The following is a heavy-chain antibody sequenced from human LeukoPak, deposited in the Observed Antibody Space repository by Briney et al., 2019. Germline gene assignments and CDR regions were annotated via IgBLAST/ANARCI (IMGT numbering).Heavy chain of an antibody. V-gene: IGHV3-20*04. J-gene: IGHJ6*02. CDR2: INWNGRST. CDR1: GFIFDDYA. CDR3: ARVSSISGEGYGMDV. D-gene: IGHD6-13*01. Sequence: GGSLRLSCAASGFIFDDYAMSWVRQAPGKGLEWVSGINWNGRSTVYADSVKGRFTISRDNAKKSLYLQMNSLRAEDTAVYYCARVSSISGEGYGMDVWGQGTTVTVSS.